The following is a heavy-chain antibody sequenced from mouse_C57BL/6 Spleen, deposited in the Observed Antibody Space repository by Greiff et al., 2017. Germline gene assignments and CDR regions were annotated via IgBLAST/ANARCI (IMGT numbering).Heavy chain of an antibody. J-gene: IGHJ1*03. CDR3: ARFLYGNYVGYFDV. CDR2: IDPSDSET. Sequence: VQLQQPGAELVRPGSSVKLSCKASGYTFTSYWMHWVKQRPIQGLEWIGNIDPSDSETHYNQKFKDKATLTVDKSSSTAYMQLSSLTSEDSAVYYCARFLYGNYVGYFDVWGTGTTVTVSS. V-gene: IGHV1-52*01. CDR1: GYTFTSYW. D-gene: IGHD2-1*01.